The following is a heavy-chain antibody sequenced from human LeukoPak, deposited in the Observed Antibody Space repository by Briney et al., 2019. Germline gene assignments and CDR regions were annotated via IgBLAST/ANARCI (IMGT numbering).Heavy chain of an antibody. J-gene: IGHJ4*02. Sequence: GRSLRLSCAASGFTFSSYGMHWVRQAPGKGLEWVAVISYDGSNKYYADSVKGRFTISRDNSKNTLYLQMNSLRAEDTAVYYCAKPDIAVAVTYFDYWGQGTLVTVSS. CDR2: ISYDGSNK. D-gene: IGHD6-19*01. CDR1: GFTFSSYG. CDR3: AKPDIAVAVTYFDY. V-gene: IGHV3-30*18.